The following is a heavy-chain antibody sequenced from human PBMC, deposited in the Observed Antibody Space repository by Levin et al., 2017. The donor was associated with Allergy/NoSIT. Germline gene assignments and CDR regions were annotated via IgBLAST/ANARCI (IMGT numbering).Heavy chain of an antibody. D-gene: IGHD4-17*01. V-gene: IGHV3-21*01. Sequence: KTGGSLRLSCAASGFTFNSYSMNWVRQAPGKGLEWVSSISSSGYIFYADSLKGRFTISRDNSKNSLYLQMNSLRAEDTAVYYCARDPMTTVTLNVYWYFDLWGRGTLVTVSS. CDR2: ISSSGYI. CDR3: ARDPMTTVTLNVYWYFDL. CDR1: GFTFNSYS. J-gene: IGHJ2*01.